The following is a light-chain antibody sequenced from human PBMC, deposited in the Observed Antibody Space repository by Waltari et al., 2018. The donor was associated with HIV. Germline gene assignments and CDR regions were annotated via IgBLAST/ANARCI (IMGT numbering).Light chain of an antibody. CDR2: SND. Sequence: QSVLTQPPSASGTPGQRVTISCSGSSSNIGSNTVNWYQQLPGMAPKLLIHSNDQRPSWVPDRFSGSTSDTSASLAISGLQSEDEGAYYCAVWDDSLNGPLFGGGTKLTVL. V-gene: IGLV1-44*01. CDR1: SSNIGSNT. CDR3: AVWDDSLNGPL. J-gene: IGLJ2*01.